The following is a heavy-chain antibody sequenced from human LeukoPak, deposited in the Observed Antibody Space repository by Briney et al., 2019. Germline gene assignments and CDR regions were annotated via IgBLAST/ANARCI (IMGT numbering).Heavy chain of an antibody. V-gene: IGHV3-30-3*01. Sequence: GRSLRLSCAASGFTFSSYAMHWVRQAPGKGLEWVAVISYDGSNKYYADSVKGRFTISRDNSKNTLYLQMNSLRAEDTAVYYCARARGGYDFLTLITETTKLDYGGKGTLVTVSS. J-gene: IGHJ4*02. CDR3: ARARGGYDFLTLITETTKLDY. CDR1: GFTFSSYA. CDR2: ISYDGSNK. D-gene: IGHD5-12*01.